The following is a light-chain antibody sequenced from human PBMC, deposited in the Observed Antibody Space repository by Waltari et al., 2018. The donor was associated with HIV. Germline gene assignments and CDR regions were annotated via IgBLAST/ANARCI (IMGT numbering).Light chain of an antibody. CDR1: TIAFSPYNF. J-gene: IGLJ2*01. CDR3: CSSAGFVV. V-gene: IGLV2-23*02. CDR2: EIN. Sequence: QSALPHPAPVFGPPGRPTTIPATGVTIAFSPYNFVSWYQHHPGKAPILIMFEINKRPSGVSNRFSGSKSDNVASLTISGLQAEDEADYYCCSSAGFVVFGGGTRLTV.